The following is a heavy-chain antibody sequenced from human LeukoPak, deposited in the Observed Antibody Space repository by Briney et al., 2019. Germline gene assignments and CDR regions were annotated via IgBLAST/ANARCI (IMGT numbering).Heavy chain of an antibody. CDR3: ARDKDIVVVPAAYGTDV. Sequence: GGSLRLSCAASGFTFSDYYMSSIRQAPGKGLEWVSYISSSSSYTNYADSVKGRFTISRDNAKNSLYLQMNSLRAEDTAVYYCARDKDIVVVPAAYGTDVSGKGTTVTVSS. J-gene: IGHJ6*04. D-gene: IGHD2-2*01. CDR1: GFTFSDYY. CDR2: ISSSSSYT. V-gene: IGHV3-11*06.